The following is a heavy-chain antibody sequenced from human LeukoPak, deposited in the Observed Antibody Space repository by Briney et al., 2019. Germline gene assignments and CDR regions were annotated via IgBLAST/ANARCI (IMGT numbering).Heavy chain of an antibody. CDR2: IYYSGST. J-gene: IGHJ6*03. CDR3: ARLFLERSVAVNTYSHSMDG. V-gene: IGHV4-59*01. CDR1: GVSISSGC. D-gene: IGHD1-1*01. Sequence: WETLSLTCTVSGVSISSGCWSWVRQPPGKGLEWVGYIYYSGSTNYNPSLKSRVTISVDPSNNPFSLKLSSVTAAHTAVYYCARLFLERSVAVNTYSHSMDGWGKGTTVPVS.